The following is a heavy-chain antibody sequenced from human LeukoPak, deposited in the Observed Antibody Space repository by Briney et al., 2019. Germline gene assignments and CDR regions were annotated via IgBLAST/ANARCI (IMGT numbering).Heavy chain of an antibody. CDR3: ARAGYSSGWYSPNWFDP. CDR1: GYTFTSYG. Sequence: ASVKVSCKASGYTFTSYGISWVRQAPGQGLEWMGWISAYNGNTNYAQKLQGRVTMTTDTSTSTAYMELRSLRSDDTAVYYCARAGYSSGWYSPNWFDPWGQGTLVTVSS. D-gene: IGHD6-19*01. CDR2: ISAYNGNT. J-gene: IGHJ5*02. V-gene: IGHV1-18*01.